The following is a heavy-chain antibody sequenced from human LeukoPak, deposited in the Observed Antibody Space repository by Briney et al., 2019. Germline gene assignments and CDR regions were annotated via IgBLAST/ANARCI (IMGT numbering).Heavy chain of an antibody. CDR3: ARDITVAGNRFDY. CDR2: IIPIFGTA. CDR1: GGAFSSYA. J-gene: IGHJ4*02. Sequence: APVKVSCKASGGAFSSYAISWVRQAPGQGLEWMGGIIPIFGTANYAQKFQGRVTITTDESTSTAYMELSSLRSEDTAVYYCARDITVAGNRFDYWGQGTLVTVSS. D-gene: IGHD6-19*01. V-gene: IGHV1-69*05.